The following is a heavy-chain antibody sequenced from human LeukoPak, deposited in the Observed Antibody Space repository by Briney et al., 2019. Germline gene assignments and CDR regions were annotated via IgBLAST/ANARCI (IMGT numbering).Heavy chain of an antibody. Sequence: PSETLSLTCTVCVGSISRYYGSWMRQPAGKGLEWVGRIYTRGSANYNPSLKSRVTMSVDTSKNQSSLKLSSVTGADTAVYYCAREFGYNWNRGSLDYWGQGTLVTVSS. CDR3: AREFGYNWNRGSLDY. V-gene: IGHV4-4*07. D-gene: IGHD1-20*01. CDR2: IYTRGSA. CDR1: VGSISRYY. J-gene: IGHJ4*02.